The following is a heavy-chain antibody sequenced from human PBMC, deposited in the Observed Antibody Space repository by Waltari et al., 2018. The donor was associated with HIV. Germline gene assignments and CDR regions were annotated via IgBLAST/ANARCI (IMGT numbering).Heavy chain of an antibody. CDR2: LYSNVNT. V-gene: IGHV3-53*01. CDR1: AFIVSDNY. J-gene: IGHJ6*02. CDR3: VRTQRFYGSEQSRYFYFVMDV. Sequence: EVQLVESGGNLTRPGGSLRLSCVGSAFIVSDNYMSWVRQAPSKGPEGFSVLYSNVNTLYGESVMGRFSITRDNSKNTRYLQMNTLSVDDTAVYYCVRTQRFYGSEQSRYFYFVMDVWGQGTTVTVSS. D-gene: IGHD3-16*02.